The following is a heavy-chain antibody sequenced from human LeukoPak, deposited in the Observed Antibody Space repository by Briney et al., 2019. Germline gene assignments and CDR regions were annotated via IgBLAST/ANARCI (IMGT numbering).Heavy chain of an antibody. J-gene: IGHJ4*02. V-gene: IGHV3-23*01. CDR1: GFPFSSYA. D-gene: IGHD2-15*01. CDR3: ARTYCIGSSCPGVFEY. Sequence: GGSLKLSCAASGFPFSSYAMSWVRQAPGKGLEWVSVISDSGGRTYSAASVKGRFTISRDNSKDTLYLQMNSLRAEDTAVYYCARTYCIGSSCPGVFEYWGQGTLVTVSS. CDR2: ISDSGGRT.